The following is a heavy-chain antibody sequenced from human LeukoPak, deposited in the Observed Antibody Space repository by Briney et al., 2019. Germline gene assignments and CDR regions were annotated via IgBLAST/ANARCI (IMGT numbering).Heavy chain of an antibody. D-gene: IGHD4-17*01. V-gene: IGHV4-39*01. J-gene: IGHJ4*02. CDR1: GGSVSSGSYY. CDR2: IYYSGST. CDR3: ATTVTTMSSFDY. Sequence: SETLSLTCTVPGGSVSSGSYYWIWIRQPPGKGLEWIGSIYYSGSTYYNPSLKSRVTISVDTSKNQFSLKLSSVTAADTAVYYCATTVTTMSSFDYWGQGTLVTVSS.